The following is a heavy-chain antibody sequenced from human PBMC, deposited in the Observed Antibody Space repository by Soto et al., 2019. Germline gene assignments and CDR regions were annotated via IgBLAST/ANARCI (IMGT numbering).Heavy chain of an antibody. Sequence: GGSLRLSCAASGFTFSDYYMTWIRQAPGKGLEWVSYISSSGNSIYYADSVRGRFTVSRDNAKNSLFLQMNSLRAEDTAVYYCARRAAAGRSFDYWGLGPLVTVSS. CDR1: GFTFSDYY. D-gene: IGHD6-13*01. CDR2: ISSSGNSI. J-gene: IGHJ4*02. CDR3: ARRAAAGRSFDY. V-gene: IGHV3-11*01.